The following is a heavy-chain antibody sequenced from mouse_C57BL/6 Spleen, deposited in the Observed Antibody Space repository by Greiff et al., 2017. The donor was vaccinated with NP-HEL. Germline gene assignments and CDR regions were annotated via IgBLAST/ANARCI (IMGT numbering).Heavy chain of an antibody. J-gene: IGHJ1*03. Sequence: EVQLQQSGPELMKPGASVKISCTASGYTFTDYYMHWVKQSHGKSLEWIGDINPNNGGTSYNQKFQGTATLTVDKSSSSAYMELRSLTSEDSAVYYCASGPLQYFEVWGTGTTVTVAS. CDR3: ASGPLQYFEV. V-gene: IGHV1-26*01. CDR1: GYTFTDYY. CDR2: INPNNGGT.